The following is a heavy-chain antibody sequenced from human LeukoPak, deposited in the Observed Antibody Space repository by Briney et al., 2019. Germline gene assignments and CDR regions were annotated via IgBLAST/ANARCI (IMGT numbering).Heavy chain of an antibody. V-gene: IGHV3-66*02. CDR2: IYSEGST. J-gene: IGHJ3*02. D-gene: IGHD1-1*01. CDR3: ARETGTTAFDI. Sequence: GGSLRLSCAASGFSVSTSYMGWVRQAPGKGLEWVSAIYSEGSTYYADSVKGRFTISRDNSKNTLYLQMSSLRPEDTAVYYCARETGTTAFDIWGQGTKVTASS. CDR1: GFSVSTSY.